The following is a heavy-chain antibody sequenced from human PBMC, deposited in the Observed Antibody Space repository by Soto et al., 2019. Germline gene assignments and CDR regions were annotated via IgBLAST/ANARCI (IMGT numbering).Heavy chain of an antibody. CDR2: INPSGGST. V-gene: IGHV1-46*01. J-gene: IGHJ6*02. CDR1: GYTFTSYY. CDR3: ARGGKIAVAGKYYHYGMDV. D-gene: IGHD6-19*01. Sequence: ASVKVSCKASGYTFTSYYMHWVRQAPGQGLEWMGIINPSGGSTSYAQKFQGRVTMTRDTSTSTVYMELSSLRFEDTAVYYCARGGKIAVAGKYYHYGMDVWGQGTTVTVSS.